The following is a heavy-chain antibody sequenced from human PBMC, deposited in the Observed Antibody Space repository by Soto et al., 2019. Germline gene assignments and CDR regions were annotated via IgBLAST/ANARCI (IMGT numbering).Heavy chain of an antibody. CDR1: GGSISSYY. CDR3: AGSIYCSGGSCYSVYFDY. CDR2: IYYSGST. V-gene: IGHV4-59*01. D-gene: IGHD2-15*01. Sequence: SETLSLTCTVSGGSISSYYWSWIRQPPGKGLEWIGYIYYSGSTNYNPSLKSRVTISVDTSKNQFSLKLSSVTAADTAVYYCAGSIYCSGGSCYSVYFDYWGQGTLVTVSS. J-gene: IGHJ4*02.